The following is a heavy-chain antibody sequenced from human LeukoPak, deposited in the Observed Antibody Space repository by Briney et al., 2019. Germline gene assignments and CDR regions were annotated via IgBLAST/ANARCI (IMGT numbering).Heavy chain of an antibody. CDR1: GYTFTNYW. CDR2: FYAEDSDT. CDR3: ARHEVGGDSSSGYEYYYYMDV. D-gene: IGHD3-3*01. Sequence: GESLKMSCKASGYTFTNYWIGWVRQMPGKGLECMGIFYAEDSDTKYSPSFQGQVTISVDESTSTAYLQWSSLKASDTAIYYCARHEVGGDSSSGYEYYYYMDVWGKGTAVTVPS. J-gene: IGHJ6*03. V-gene: IGHV5-51*01.